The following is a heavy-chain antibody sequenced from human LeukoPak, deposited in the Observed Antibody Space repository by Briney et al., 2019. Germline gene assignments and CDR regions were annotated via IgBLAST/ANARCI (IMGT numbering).Heavy chain of an antibody. Sequence: SETLSLTCTVSGYSLSSGYYWGWIRQPPGKGLEWIGSIYHSGNTYYNPSLKSRVTISVDTSNNQFSLKLSSVTAADTAVYYCARGGHFYDFWSGQNWFDPWGQGTLVTVSS. D-gene: IGHD3-3*01. CDR1: GYSLSSGYY. CDR2: IYHSGNT. CDR3: ARGGHFYDFWSGQNWFDP. V-gene: IGHV4-38-2*02. J-gene: IGHJ5*02.